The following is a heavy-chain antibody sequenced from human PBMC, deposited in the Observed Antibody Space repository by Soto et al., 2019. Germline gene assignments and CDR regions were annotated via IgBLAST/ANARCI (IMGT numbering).Heavy chain of an antibody. D-gene: IGHD6-13*01. CDR3: ARFSPGIAAADCYGMDV. J-gene: IGHJ6*02. CDR2: IYYSGST. CDR1: GGSISSYY. V-gene: IGHV4-59*01. Sequence: SETLSLTCTVSGGSISSYYWSWIRQPPGKGLEWIGYIYYSGSTNYNPSLKSRVTISVDTSKSQFSLKLSSVTAADTAVYYCARFSPGIAAADCYGMDVWGQGTTVTVSS.